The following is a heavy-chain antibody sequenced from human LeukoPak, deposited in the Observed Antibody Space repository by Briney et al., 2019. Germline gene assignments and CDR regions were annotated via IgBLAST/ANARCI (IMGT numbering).Heavy chain of an antibody. CDR2: ISAYNANT. CDR3: ARDRSGQSFGYYYYGMDV. J-gene: IGHJ6*02. Sequence: GASVKVSCKAPGYTFTNYGISWVRQAPRQGPEWMGWISAYNANTKFAQKLQGRVTMTTDTSTSTAYMELRSLRSDDTAVYYCARDRSGQSFGYYYYGMDVWGQGTTVTVSS. CDR1: GYTFTNYG. V-gene: IGHV1-18*01. D-gene: IGHD3-3*01.